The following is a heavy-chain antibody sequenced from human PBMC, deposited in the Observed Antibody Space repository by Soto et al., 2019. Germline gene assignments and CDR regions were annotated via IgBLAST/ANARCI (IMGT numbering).Heavy chain of an antibody. V-gene: IGHV4-59*08. D-gene: IGHD6-13*01. J-gene: IGHJ4*02. CDR1: GGSISTYY. CDR2: IFYSGTT. Sequence: QVQLQESGPGLVKASETLSLTCTVSGGSISTYYWSWIRQPPGKGLEWIGYIFYSGTTDYNPSLNSRVTLSVDTSKNQFSLRRNSVTAADTAVYYCARHRGIAAAPDYWGQGTLVTVSS. CDR3: ARHRGIAAAPDY.